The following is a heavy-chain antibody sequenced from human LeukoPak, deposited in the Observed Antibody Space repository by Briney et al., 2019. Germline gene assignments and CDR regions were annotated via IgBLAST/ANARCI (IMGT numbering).Heavy chain of an antibody. CDR3: ARDQAFDI. Sequence: PGGSLRLSCAASGFTFSSYSMNWVRQAPGKGLEWVSSISSSSSYIYYADSVKGRFTISRDNSKNTLYLQMNSLRAEDTAMYYCARDQAFDIWGQGTMVTVSS. CDR2: ISSSSSYI. V-gene: IGHV3-21*01. CDR1: GFTFSSYS. J-gene: IGHJ3*02.